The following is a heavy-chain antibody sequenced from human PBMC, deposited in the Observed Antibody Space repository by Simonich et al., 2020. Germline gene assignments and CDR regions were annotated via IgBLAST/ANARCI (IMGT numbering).Heavy chain of an antibody. Sequence: EVQLVESGGGLVKPGGSLRLSCAASGFTFSSYSMNWVPQAPGKGLEWVLSISSSSSYIYDADSVKGRFTISRDNAKNSLYLQMNSLRAEDTAVYYCARDVDTAMVFDYWGQGTLVTVSS. CDR1: GFTFSSYS. CDR2: ISSSSSYI. CDR3: ARDVDTAMVFDY. J-gene: IGHJ4*02. V-gene: IGHV3-21*01. D-gene: IGHD5-18*01.